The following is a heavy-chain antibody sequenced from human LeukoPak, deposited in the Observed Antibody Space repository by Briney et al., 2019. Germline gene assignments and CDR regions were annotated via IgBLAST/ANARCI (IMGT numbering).Heavy chain of an antibody. V-gene: IGHV3-23*01. Sequence: PGGTLRLSCAASGFTFSRYGMSWVRQAPGKGLEWVSAISGSGGSTYYADSVKGRFTIARDNSKNTLYPQINSLRAEDTAVYYCAKDHLPGIVVADRDYWGQGTLVTVSS. CDR3: AKDHLPGIVVADRDY. D-gene: IGHD6-19*01. J-gene: IGHJ4*02. CDR2: ISGSGGST. CDR1: GFTFSRYG.